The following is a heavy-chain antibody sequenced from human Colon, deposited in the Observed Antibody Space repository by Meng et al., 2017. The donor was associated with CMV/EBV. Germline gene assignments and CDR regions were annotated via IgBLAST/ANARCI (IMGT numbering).Heavy chain of an antibody. J-gene: IGHJ4*02. D-gene: IGHD6-13*01. CDR3: ARAAAAGEYYFDY. Sequence: QLHLQEWGPGLVKPSGTLSLTCTVAGGSISSSSYYWGWIRQPPGKGLEWIGSIYYSGSTYYNPSLKSRVTISVDTSKNQFSLKLSSVTAADTAVYYCARAAAAGEYYFDYWGQGTLVTVSS. V-gene: IGHV4-39*07. CDR1: GGSISSSSYY. CDR2: IYYSGST.